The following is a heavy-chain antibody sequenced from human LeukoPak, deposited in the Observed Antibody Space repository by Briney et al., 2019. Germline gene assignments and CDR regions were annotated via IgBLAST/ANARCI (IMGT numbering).Heavy chain of an antibody. CDR3: ARDRGGYTYSHDY. CDR1: GGSISSGGYS. J-gene: IGHJ4*02. D-gene: IGHD5-18*01. CDR2: IYHSGST. V-gene: IGHV4-30-2*01. Sequence: SQTLSLTCAVSGGSISSGGYSWSWIRQPPGKGLEWIGYIYHSGSTYYNPSLKSRVTISVDTSKNQFSLKLSSVTAADTAVYYCARDRGGYTYSHDYWGQGTLVTVSS.